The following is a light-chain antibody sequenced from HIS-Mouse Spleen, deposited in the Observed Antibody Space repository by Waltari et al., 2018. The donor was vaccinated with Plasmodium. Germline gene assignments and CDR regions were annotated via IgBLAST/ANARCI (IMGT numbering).Light chain of an antibody. CDR1: SSDVGSYTL. CDR2: EGS. CDR3: CSYAGSSTFVV. Sequence: QSALTQPASVSGSPGQSITISCTGTSSDVGSYTLVSWYQQHPGKAPKLMIYEGSKRPPGVSNRFSGSKSGNTASLTISGLQAEDEADYYCCSYAGSSTFVVFGGGTKLTVL. V-gene: IGLV2-23*03. J-gene: IGLJ2*01.